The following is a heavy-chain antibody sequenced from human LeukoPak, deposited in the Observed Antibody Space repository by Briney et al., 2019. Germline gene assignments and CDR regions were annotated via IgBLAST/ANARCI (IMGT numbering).Heavy chain of an antibody. V-gene: IGHV4-38-2*02. CDR3: ARDVRSDFWSGYYQYNWFDP. J-gene: IGHJ5*02. D-gene: IGHD3-3*01. Sequence: PSETLSLTCTVSGYSISSGYYWGWIRQPPGNGLAWIGSIYHSGSTYYNPSLKSRVTISVDTSKNQFSLKLSSVTAADTAVYYCARDVRSDFWSGYYQYNWFDPWGQGTLVTVSS. CDR2: IYHSGST. CDR1: GYSISSGYY.